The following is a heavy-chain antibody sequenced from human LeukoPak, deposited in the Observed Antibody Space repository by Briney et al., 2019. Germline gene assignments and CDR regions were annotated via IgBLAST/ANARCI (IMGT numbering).Heavy chain of an antibody. V-gene: IGHV5-51*01. Sequence: GESLKISCKGSGYIFSNYWIGWVRQMPGKGLEWMGIIFPADSDTRYNPSLQDQVTISADKSISTAYPQWSSLKASDTAMYYCARSLTPVSYWGQGTLVTVSS. CDR3: ARSLTPVSY. D-gene: IGHD3-16*01. CDR1: GYIFSNYW. CDR2: IFPADSDT. J-gene: IGHJ4*02.